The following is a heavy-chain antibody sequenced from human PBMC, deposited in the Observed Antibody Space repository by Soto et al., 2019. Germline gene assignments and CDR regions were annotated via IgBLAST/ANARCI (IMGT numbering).Heavy chain of an antibody. J-gene: IGHJ4*02. CDR1: GGYFSTYA. CDR3: ATGFWSGPIANYFDY. D-gene: IGHD3-3*01. Sequence: QVHLVQSGAEVKKPGSSVKVSCKASGGYFSTYAINWLLQAPGQGLEWLGGIIPLFGTENYAQNFQDRFTFTADKSTTTAYMEVRSLTSEETAVYYWATGFWSGPIANYFDYWGQGTLVTVSS. V-gene: IGHV1-69*06. CDR2: IIPLFGTE.